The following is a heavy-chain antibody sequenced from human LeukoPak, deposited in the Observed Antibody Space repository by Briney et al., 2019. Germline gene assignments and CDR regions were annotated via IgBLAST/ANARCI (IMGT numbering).Heavy chain of an antibody. J-gene: IGHJ4*02. CDR2: ISSSSSYI. Sequence: GGSLRLSCAASGFTFINYNMDWVRQPPGKGLEWVSSISSSSSYIYYADSVKGRFTISRDNAKNSLYLQMNSLRAEDTALYYCARSYSSGFDCWGQGTLVTVSS. V-gene: IGHV3-21*01. CDR3: ARSYSSGFDC. D-gene: IGHD6-19*01. CDR1: GFTFINYN.